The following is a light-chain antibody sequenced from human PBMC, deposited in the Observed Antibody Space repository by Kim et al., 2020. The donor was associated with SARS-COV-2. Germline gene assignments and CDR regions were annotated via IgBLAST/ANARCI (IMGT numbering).Light chain of an antibody. CDR2: EVS. CDR1: SSDVGSYDR. Sequence: GQSVTISCTGTSSDVGSYDRVSWYQQPPGTAPKLMVYEVSYRPSGVADRFSASKSGNTASLTISGLQAEDEADYYCSSYTSSSLYVFGTGTKVTVL. V-gene: IGLV2-18*02. J-gene: IGLJ1*01. CDR3: SSYTSSSLYV.